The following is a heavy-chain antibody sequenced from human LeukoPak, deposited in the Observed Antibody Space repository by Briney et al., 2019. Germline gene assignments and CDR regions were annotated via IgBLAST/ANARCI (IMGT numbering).Heavy chain of an antibody. CDR3: VKFVRYYFDY. CDR2: ISYDGGNT. J-gene: IGHJ4*02. V-gene: IGHV3-30*18. CDR1: GXTFSTSG. Sequence: PGGSLRLSCAASGXTFSTSGMHWICQAPGKGLEWVAVISYDGGNTYYADSVKGRFTISRDNSKNTVFLQMHSLRGDDTAVYYCVKFVRYYFDYWGQGTLVTVSS. D-gene: IGHD3-10*02.